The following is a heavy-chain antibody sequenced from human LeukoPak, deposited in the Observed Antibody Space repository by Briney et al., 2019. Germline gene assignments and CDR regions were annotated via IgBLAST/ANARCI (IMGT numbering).Heavy chain of an antibody. CDR1: GGSFSGYY. J-gene: IGHJ4*02. Sequence: SETLSLTCAVYGGSFSGYYWSWIRQPPGKGLEWIGEINHSGSTNYNPSLRSRVTISVDTSKNQFSLKLSSVTAADTAVYYCARVGGSYYGGADYWGQGTLVTVSS. V-gene: IGHV4-34*01. CDR3: ARVGGSYYGGADY. CDR2: INHSGST. D-gene: IGHD1-26*01.